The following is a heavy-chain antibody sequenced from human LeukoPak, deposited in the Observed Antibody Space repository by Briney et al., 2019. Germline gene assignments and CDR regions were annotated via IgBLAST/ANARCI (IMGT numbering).Heavy chain of an antibody. CDR3: ARVGGYGGYYYYYMDV. CDR1: GFTFGNSA. V-gene: IGHV3-23*01. J-gene: IGHJ6*03. Sequence: GGSLRLSCAVSGFTFGNSAMSWVRQAPGKGLEWISGISASGHYTYTADSLKGRFTISRDNSKNTLYLQMNSLRAEDTAVYYCARVGGYGGYYYYYMDVWGKGTTVTVSS. D-gene: IGHD5-12*01. CDR2: ISASGHYT.